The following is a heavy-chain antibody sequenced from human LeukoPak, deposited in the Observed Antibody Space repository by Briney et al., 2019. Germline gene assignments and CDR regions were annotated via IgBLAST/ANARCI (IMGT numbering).Heavy chain of an antibody. CDR1: GFTFSSYS. J-gene: IGHJ3*02. CDR3: ARDLGYYDSSGPTYAFDI. D-gene: IGHD3-22*01. CDR2: ISSSSSYI. Sequence: GGSLRLSCAASGFTFSSYSMNWVRQAPGKGLEWVSSISSSSSYIYYADSVKGRFTISRDNAKNSLYLQMNSLRAEDTTVYYCARDLGYYDSSGPTYAFDIWGQGTMVTVSS. V-gene: IGHV3-21*01.